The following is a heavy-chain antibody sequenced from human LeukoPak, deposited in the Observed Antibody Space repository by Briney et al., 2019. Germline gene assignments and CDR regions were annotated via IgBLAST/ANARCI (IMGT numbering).Heavy chain of an antibody. CDR1: GYTFTSYG. CDR3: TRGPLAVAGSPLFY. D-gene: IGHD6-13*01. CDR2: ISAYNGNT. J-gene: IGHJ4*02. V-gene: IGHV1-18*01. Sequence: ASVKVSCEASGYTFTSYGITWMRQAPGQGLEWMGWISAYNGNTKYVQKLQGRVTMTTDTSTSTAYMELRSLRSDDTAVYYCTRGPLAVAGSPLFYWGQGTLVTVSS.